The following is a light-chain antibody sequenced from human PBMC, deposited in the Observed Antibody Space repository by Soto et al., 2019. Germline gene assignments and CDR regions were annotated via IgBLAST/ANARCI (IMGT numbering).Light chain of an antibody. CDR3: QHADSFPLIT. CDR2: DAY. CDR1: QDIKYY. Sequence: DIQMTQSPSSLSASLGDRVTITCQASQDIKYYLNWYQHRPGKAPELLIYDAYNLEAGVPSRFSGSGSGTDFTLTISSLQPEDFATYYCQHADSFPLITFGQGTRLEIK. V-gene: IGKV1-33*01. J-gene: IGKJ5*01.